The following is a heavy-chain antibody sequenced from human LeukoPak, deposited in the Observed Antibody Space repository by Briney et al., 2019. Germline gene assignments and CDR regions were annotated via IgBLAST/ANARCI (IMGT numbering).Heavy chain of an antibody. J-gene: IGHJ1*01. CDR1: GGSISSSSYY. CDR3: ARRLYYDSTGYLD. V-gene: IGHV4-39*01. D-gene: IGHD3-22*01. CDR2: IYYSGRT. Sequence: SETLSLTCTVSGGSISSSSYYWGWIRQPPGKGLEWIGSIYYSGRTYYNPSLKSRVTISIDTSKNQFSLNLSSVTAADTAVYYCARRLYYDSTGYLDWGQGTLVTVSS.